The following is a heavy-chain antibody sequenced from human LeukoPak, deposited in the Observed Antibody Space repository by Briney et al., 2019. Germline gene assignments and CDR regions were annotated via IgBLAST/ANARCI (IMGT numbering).Heavy chain of an antibody. CDR3: AKDISPDILTPSDKNWFDP. V-gene: IGHV3-9*01. CDR1: GFTFSSYA. J-gene: IGHJ5*02. D-gene: IGHD3-9*01. Sequence: GGSLRLSCAASGFTFSSYAMSWVRQAPGKGLEWVSGISWNSGSIGYADSVKGRFTISRDNAKNSLYLQMNSLRAEDTALYYCAKDISPDILTPSDKNWFDPWGQGTLVTVSS. CDR2: ISWNSGSI.